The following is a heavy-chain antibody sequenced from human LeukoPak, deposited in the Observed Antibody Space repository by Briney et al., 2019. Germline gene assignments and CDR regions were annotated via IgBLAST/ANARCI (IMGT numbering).Heavy chain of an antibody. V-gene: IGHV3-30-3*01. J-gene: IGHJ4*02. Sequence: GSLRLSCAASGFSFTSYALHWVRQAPGKGLEWVALISYDGGKKYYADSVKGRFTVSRDNSKNTLYLQMNSLRAEDSAVYYCAAQPCSGGVCYLDYWGQGTLVTVSS. CDR3: AAQPCSGGVCYLDY. CDR2: ISYDGGKK. CDR1: GFSFTSYA. D-gene: IGHD2-8*02.